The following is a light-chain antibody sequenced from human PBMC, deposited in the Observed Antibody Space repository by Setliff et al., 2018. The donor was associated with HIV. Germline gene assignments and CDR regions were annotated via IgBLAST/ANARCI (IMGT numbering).Light chain of an antibody. CDR3: LIYEGGSFV. J-gene: IGLJ1*01. Sequence: QAVVTQEPSLTVSPGGTVTLTCTSSAGPVPSAHYPSWFQQKPGQAPRPLIYSTRNKHSWTPARFSGSLLGGKPALTLSGVQPEDEAEYYCLIYEGGSFVFGLGTKVTVL. CDR1: AGPVPSAHY. CDR2: STR. V-gene: IGLV7-43*01.